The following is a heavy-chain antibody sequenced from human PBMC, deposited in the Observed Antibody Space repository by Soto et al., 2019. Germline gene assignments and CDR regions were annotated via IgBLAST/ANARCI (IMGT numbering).Heavy chain of an antibody. D-gene: IGHD4-4*01. CDR2: IWYDGSNK. V-gene: IGHV3-33*01. CDR1: GFTFSSHG. J-gene: IGHJ4*02. CDR3: VRDGGYSMPAPY. Sequence: QVQLVESGGGVVQPGRSLRLSCAASGFTFSSHGMHWVRQAPGKGLEWVAVIWYDGSNKYYADSVKGRFTISRDDSKNMVDLQMPSLRAEDTAVYYCVRDGGYSMPAPYWGQGTLVTVSS.